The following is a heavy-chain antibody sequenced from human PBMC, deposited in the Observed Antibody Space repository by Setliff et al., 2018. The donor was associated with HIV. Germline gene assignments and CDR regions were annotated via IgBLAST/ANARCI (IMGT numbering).Heavy chain of an antibody. J-gene: IGHJ4*02. CDR3: ARSNSVLSYVDY. V-gene: IGHV5-51*01. D-gene: IGHD4-4*01. CDR1: GYIFSNYW. Sequence: PGESLKISCKGSGYIFSNYWIGWVRQMPGKGLEWMGIIYPRDSDTKYSPSFQGQVSISVDRSITTAYLQWSSLKASDTAIYYCARSNSVLSYVDYWGQGTLVTVSS. CDR2: IYPRDSDT.